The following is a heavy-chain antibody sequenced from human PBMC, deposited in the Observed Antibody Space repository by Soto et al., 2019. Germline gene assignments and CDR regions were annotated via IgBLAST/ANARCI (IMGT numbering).Heavy chain of an antibody. CDR1: GFTVSSNY. J-gene: IGHJ4*02. Sequence: EVQLVETGGGLIQPGGSLRLSCAASGFTVSSNYMSWVRQAPGKGLEWVSVIYSGGSTYYADSVKGRFTISRDNSKNTLYLQMNSLRAEGTAVYYCARSIPTVAGTEYYFDYWGQGTLVTVSS. CDR2: IYSGGST. D-gene: IGHD6-19*01. CDR3: ARSIPTVAGTEYYFDY. V-gene: IGHV3-53*02.